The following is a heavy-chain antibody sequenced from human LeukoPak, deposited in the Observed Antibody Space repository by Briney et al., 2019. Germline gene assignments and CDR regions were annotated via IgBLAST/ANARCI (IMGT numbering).Heavy chain of an antibody. V-gene: IGHV3-30*02. D-gene: IGHD1-26*01. Sequence: GGSLRLSCAASGFTFSRYGLHWVRQAPGRGLEWVAFIRYDGNNKYYADSVKGRFTISRDNSKNTLYLQMNSLRTEDTAVYYCAKGTVGAYEIDYWGQGTLVTVSS. CDR3: AKGTVGAYEIDY. CDR2: IRYDGNNK. J-gene: IGHJ4*02. CDR1: GFTFSRYG.